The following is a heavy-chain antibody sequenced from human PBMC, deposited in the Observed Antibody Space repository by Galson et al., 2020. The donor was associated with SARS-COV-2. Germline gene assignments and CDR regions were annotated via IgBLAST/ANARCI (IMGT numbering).Heavy chain of an antibody. CDR3: ARDLEGVIGNFDS. J-gene: IGHJ4*02. CDR1: GDSITSSYW. Sequence: SQTLSLTCGVSGDSITSSYWWSWVRQPPGKGLEWIWEIYHSGTTNYNPSLKSRVTISVDKSKNQFSLKLTSVTAADTAVYYCARDLEGVIGNFDSWGQGILVTVSS. CDR2: IYHSGTT. V-gene: IGHV4-4*02. D-gene: IGHD3-16*02.